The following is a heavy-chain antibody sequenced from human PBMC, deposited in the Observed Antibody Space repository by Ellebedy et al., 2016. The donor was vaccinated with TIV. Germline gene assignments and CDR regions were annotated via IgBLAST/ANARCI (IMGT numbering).Heavy chain of an antibody. Sequence: GGSLRLSCAVSGFTFRSYWMSWVRQAPGKGLEWVANIRQDGSKNYVDSLKGRFTISRDNAQNSLHLQMNSLRVEDTAVYYCARDGAYGDYAPGQYGMDVWGQGTTVIVS. V-gene: IGHV3-7*03. J-gene: IGHJ6*02. D-gene: IGHD4-17*01. CDR3: ARDGAYGDYAPGQYGMDV. CDR1: GFTFRSYW. CDR2: IRQDGSK.